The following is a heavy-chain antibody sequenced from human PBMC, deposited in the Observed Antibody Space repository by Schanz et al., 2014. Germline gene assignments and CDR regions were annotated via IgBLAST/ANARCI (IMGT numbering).Heavy chain of an antibody. Sequence: QVQLQESGPGLVKPSQTLSLTCTVSGGSVSSGGDYWSWIRQHPGKGLEWIGFISYSGSTYYNPSLKSRVTISVETSKNQFTMNLISATAADTAVYYCARDRGRGDLPGDIWGQGTMVTVSS. CDR1: GGSVSSGGDY. D-gene: IGHD4-17*01. V-gene: IGHV4-31*03. CDR2: ISYSGST. J-gene: IGHJ3*02. CDR3: ARDRGRGDLPGDI.